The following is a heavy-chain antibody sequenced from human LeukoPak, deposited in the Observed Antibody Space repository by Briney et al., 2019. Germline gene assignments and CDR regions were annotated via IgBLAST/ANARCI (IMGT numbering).Heavy chain of an antibody. CDR2: IGVGGVTT. CDR3: AKGLSGSYDY. D-gene: IGHD1-26*01. CDR1: GFTFSSYS. Sequence: TGGSLRLSCAASGFTFSSYSMTWVRQAPGKGLEWVSTIGVGGVTTNYAGSVKGRFTVSRDNSKNTLYLQMNSLRAEDTAVYYCAKGLSGSYDYWGQGTLVTVSS. J-gene: IGHJ4*02. V-gene: IGHV3-23*01.